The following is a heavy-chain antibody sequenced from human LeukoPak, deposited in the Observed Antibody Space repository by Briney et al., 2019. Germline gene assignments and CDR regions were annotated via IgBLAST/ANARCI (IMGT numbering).Heavy chain of an antibody. J-gene: IGHJ4*02. CDR2: INHSGRT. CDR3: GRLDDPHIDY. Sequence: PSETVSLTYAVYGGTCSGYYWVWLPKPPGKGWVGMGEINHSGRTNYNPSLESRITISDNTTKKHYFLKVSSVTADDTADYYCGRLDDPHIDYWGQGTLVTVPS. CDR1: GGTCSGYY. D-gene: IGHD1-1*01. V-gene: IGHV4-34*01.